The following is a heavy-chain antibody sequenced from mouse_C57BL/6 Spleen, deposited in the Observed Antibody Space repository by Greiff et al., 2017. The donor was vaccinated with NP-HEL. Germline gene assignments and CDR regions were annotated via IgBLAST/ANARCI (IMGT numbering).Heavy chain of an antibody. CDR1: GYTFTGYW. V-gene: IGHV1-9*01. D-gene: IGHD1-1*01. CDR2: ILPGSGST. CDR3: ASPYGSPPMDY. Sequence: LVEPGAAVKLPCKATGYTFTGYWIEWGKQRPGHGLEGTGEILPGSGSTNYNEKIKGKATFTADTSSNTAYMQHSSLTTEDSAICYCASPYGSPPMDYWGQGTSVPVSS. J-gene: IGHJ4*01.